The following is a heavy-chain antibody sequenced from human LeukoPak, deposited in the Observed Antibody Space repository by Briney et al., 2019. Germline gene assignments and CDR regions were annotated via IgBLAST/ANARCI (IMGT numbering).Heavy chain of an antibody. CDR1: GGSISSYY. CDR2: IYISGTP. Sequence: KTSETLSLTCSVSGGSISSYYWSWIRQPAGKGLEWIGRIYISGTPNYNPSLRGRVTMSIDTSMNQFSLKLTSVTAADTAVYYCAREKMTTITTIDYWGQGTLVTVSS. CDR3: AREKMTTITTIDY. J-gene: IGHJ4*02. D-gene: IGHD4-11*01. V-gene: IGHV4-4*07.